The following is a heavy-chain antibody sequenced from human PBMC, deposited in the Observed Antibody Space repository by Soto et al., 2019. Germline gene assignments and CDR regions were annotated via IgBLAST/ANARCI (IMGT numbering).Heavy chain of an antibody. Sequence: QVLLVESGGGLVKPGGSLRLSCAAAGCTFSDYYMNWIRQAPGKGLEWVSSISSSDSTIYYADSVKGRFTISRDNAKDSLFLQRNSLRAEDTAVYYCARGSYSGYGLDYYYHYMDVWGKGTTVTVSS. J-gene: IGHJ6*03. D-gene: IGHD5-12*01. CDR2: ISSSDSTI. V-gene: IGHV3-11*01. CDR1: GCTFSDYY. CDR3: ARGSYSGYGLDYYYHYMDV.